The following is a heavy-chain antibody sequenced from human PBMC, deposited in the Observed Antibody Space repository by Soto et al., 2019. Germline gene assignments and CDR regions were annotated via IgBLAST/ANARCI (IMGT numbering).Heavy chain of an antibody. Sequence: GGSLRLSCAASGFVFSDFQFNWVRQAPGGGLEWLSSITGTSAFTEYAESIEGRFTISRDNPNKLLFLHMDNLRPEDTAVYYCARDNLAFQGAFDLWGQGTLVTSPQ. CDR2: ITGTSAFT. V-gene: IGHV3-21*01. D-gene: IGHD3-16*01. CDR3: ARDNLAFQGAFDL. J-gene: IGHJ4*02. CDR1: GFVFSDFQ.